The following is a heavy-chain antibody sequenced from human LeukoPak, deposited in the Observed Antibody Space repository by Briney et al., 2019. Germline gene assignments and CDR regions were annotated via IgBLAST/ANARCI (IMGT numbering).Heavy chain of an antibody. CDR2: IWYDGSNK. CDR3: ARDGAGYYYDSSGYPDAFDI. Sequence: PGGSLRLSCAASGFTFSSYGMHWVRQAPGKGLEWVAVIWYDGSNKYYADSVKGRFTISRDNSKNTLYLQMNSLRAEDTAVYYCARDGAGYYYDSSGYPDAFDIWGQGTMVTVS. D-gene: IGHD3-22*01. CDR1: GFTFSSYG. J-gene: IGHJ3*02. V-gene: IGHV3-33*01.